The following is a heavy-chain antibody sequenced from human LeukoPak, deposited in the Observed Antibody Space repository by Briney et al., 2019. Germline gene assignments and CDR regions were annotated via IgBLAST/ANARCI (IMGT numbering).Heavy chain of an antibody. Sequence: GGSLRLSCAALGFTFSSYWMHWVRQAPGKGLVWVSHINTDGSNTRYADSAKGRFTISRDNAKNTLYLQMNSLRAEDTAVYYCARGGSGLDPWGQGTLVTVSS. D-gene: IGHD5-12*01. CDR3: ARGGSGLDP. J-gene: IGHJ5*02. CDR1: GFTFSSYW. CDR2: INTDGSNT. V-gene: IGHV3-74*01.